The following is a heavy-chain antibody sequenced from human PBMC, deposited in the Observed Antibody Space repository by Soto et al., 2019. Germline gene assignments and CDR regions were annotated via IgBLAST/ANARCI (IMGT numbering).Heavy chain of an antibody. J-gene: IGHJ6*02. CDR1: GYSFTSYW. V-gene: IGHV5-10-1*01. Sequence: GESLKISCKGSGYSFTSYWISWVRQMPGKGLEWMGRIDPSDSYTNYSPSFQGHVTISADKSISTAYLQWSSLKASDTAMYYCARFPRYRSSQAPYYYYGMDVWGQGTTVTVSS. CDR2: IDPSDSYT. D-gene: IGHD6-6*01. CDR3: ARFPRYRSSQAPYYYYGMDV.